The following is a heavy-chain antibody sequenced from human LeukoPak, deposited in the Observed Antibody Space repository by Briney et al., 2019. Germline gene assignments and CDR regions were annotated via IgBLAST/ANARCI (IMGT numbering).Heavy chain of an antibody. Sequence: GESLKISCKGSGYSFTTYWIAWVRQMSGKGLEWMGAIYPGDSDTRYSPSFQGQVTISVDKSINTAYLQWSSLKASDTAMYYCARLLEGVAGTWGYWGQGTLVTVS. J-gene: IGHJ4*02. D-gene: IGHD6-19*01. CDR3: ARLLEGVAGTWGY. V-gene: IGHV5-51*01. CDR1: GYSFTTYW. CDR2: IYPGDSDT.